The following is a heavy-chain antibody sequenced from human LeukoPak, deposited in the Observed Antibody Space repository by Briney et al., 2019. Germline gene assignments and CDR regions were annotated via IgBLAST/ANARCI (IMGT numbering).Heavy chain of an antibody. CDR2: ISSSSSCI. Sequence: PGGSLRLSCAASGFTFSSHSMNWVRQAPGKGLEWVSSISSSSSCIYYADSVKGRFTISRDNAKNSLYLQMNSLRAEDTAVYYCARSNTVAAAGDWFDPWGQGTLVTVSS. V-gene: IGHV3-21*01. J-gene: IGHJ5*02. CDR1: GFTFSSHS. D-gene: IGHD6-13*01. CDR3: ARSNTVAAAGDWFDP.